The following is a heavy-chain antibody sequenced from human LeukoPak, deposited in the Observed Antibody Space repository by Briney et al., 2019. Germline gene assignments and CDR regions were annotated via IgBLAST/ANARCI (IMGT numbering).Heavy chain of an antibody. D-gene: IGHD5-12*01. V-gene: IGHV3-33*01. J-gene: IGHJ4*02. CDR1: GFTFSSYG. Sequence: GGSLRLSCAASGFTFSSYGMHWVRQAPGKGLEWVAVIWYDGSNKYYADSVKGRFTISRDNSKHTLYLQMNSLRAEDTAVYYCARGWLRYRRPFDYWGQGTLVTVSS. CDR3: ARGWLRYRRPFDY. CDR2: IWYDGSNK.